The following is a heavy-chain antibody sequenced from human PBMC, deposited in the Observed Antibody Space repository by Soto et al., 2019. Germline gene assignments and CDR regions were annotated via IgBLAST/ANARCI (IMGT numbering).Heavy chain of an antibody. CDR1: GGSFSGYY. D-gene: IGHD3-9*01. CDR3: AREYYDILTGYPGSGMDV. V-gene: IGHV4-34*01. CDR2: INHSGST. Sequence: PSETLSLTCAVYGGSFSGYYWSWIRQPPGKGLEWIGEINHSGSTNYNPSLKSRVTISVDTSKNQFSLKLSSVTAADTAVYYCAREYYDILTGYPGSGMDVWGQGTTVTVYS. J-gene: IGHJ6*02.